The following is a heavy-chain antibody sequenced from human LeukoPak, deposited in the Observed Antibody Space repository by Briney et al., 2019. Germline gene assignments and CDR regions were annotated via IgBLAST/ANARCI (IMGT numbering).Heavy chain of an antibody. J-gene: IGHJ4*02. CDR3: ARVPYSSSWYSFDY. CDR2: IGWDDDK. CDR1: GFSLSTSGMC. V-gene: IGHV2-70*01. Sequence: SGPALVKPTQTLTLTCTFSGFSLSTSGMCVSWIRQPPGKALEWLALIGWDDDKYYSTSLKTRLTISKDTSKNQVVLTMTNMDPVDTATYYCARVPYSSSWYSFDYWGQGTLVTVSS. D-gene: IGHD6-13*01.